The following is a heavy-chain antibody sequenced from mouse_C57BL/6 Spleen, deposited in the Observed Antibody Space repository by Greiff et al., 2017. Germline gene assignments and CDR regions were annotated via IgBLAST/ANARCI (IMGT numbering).Heavy chain of an antibody. J-gene: IGHJ1*03. CDR1: GYTFTSYW. CDR2: IYPGSGST. D-gene: IGHD3-3*01. V-gene: IGHV1-55*01. CDR3: ARGGGRRWYFDV. Sequence: QVQLQQPGAELVKPGASVKMSCKASGYTFTSYWITWVKQRPGQGLEWIGDIYPGSGSTNYNEKFKSKATLTVDTSSSTAYMQLSSLPSEDSAVYYCARGGGRRWYFDVWGTGTTVTVSS.